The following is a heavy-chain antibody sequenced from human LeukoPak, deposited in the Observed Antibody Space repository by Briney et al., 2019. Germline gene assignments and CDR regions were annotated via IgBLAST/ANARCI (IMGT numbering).Heavy chain of an antibody. CDR2: ISSSSYI. J-gene: IGHJ4*02. Sequence: GGSLRLSCAASGFTFSSYSMNWVRQAPGKGLEWVSSISSSSYIYYADSVKGRFTISRDNAKNSLYLQMNSLRAEDTAVYYCARDSLRYYDILTSPTVSYYFDYSGQGTQVTVSS. CDR1: GFTFSSYS. D-gene: IGHD3-9*01. CDR3: ARDSLRYYDILTSPTVSYYFDY. V-gene: IGHV3-21*01.